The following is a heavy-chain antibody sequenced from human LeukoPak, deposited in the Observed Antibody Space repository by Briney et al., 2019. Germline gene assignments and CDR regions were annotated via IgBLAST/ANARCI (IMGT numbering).Heavy chain of an antibody. CDR1: GFTVSSNY. CDR2: IYSGGST. Sequence: GGSLRFYCAASGFTVSSNYMSWVRQAPGKGLEWVSVIYSGGSTYYADSVKGRFTISRDNSKNTLYLQMDSLRAEDTAVYYCARGSLLDYWGQGTLVTVSS. CDR3: ARGSLLDY. V-gene: IGHV3-53*01. J-gene: IGHJ4*02.